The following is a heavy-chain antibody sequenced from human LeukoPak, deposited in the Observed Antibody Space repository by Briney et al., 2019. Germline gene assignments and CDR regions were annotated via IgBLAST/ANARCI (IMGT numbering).Heavy chain of an antibody. CDR1: GYTFTSYT. J-gene: IGHJ3*02. CDR3: ARGSSTWSNAFDT. V-gene: IGHV1-3*01. D-gene: IGHD6-13*01. Sequence: ASVKVSCKASGYTFTSYTMHWVRQAPGQRLEWVGWINVDKGNTKYSQKSQDRVIISWDTSASTAYMELSSLRSEDTAVFYCARGSSTWSNAFDTWGQGTMVTVSS. CDR2: INVDKGNT.